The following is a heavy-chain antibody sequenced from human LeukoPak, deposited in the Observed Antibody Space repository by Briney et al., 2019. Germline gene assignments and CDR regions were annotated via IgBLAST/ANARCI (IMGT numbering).Heavy chain of an antibody. J-gene: IGHJ4*02. Sequence: PGGSLRLSSAASGFTFSSYGMHWVRQAPGKGLEWVAAIWYDGSIQYYADSVKGRFTIPRDNSKNTLYLQMNSLRAEDTAVYYCAKKGMVRGVMGYFDYWGQGTLVTVSS. CDR3: AKKGMVRGVMGYFDY. CDR1: GFTFSSYG. V-gene: IGHV3-33*06. CDR2: IWYDGSIQ. D-gene: IGHD3-10*01.